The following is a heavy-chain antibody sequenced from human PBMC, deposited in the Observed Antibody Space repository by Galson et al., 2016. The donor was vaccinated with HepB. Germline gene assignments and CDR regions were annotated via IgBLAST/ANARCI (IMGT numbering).Heavy chain of an antibody. Sequence: SLRLSCAASGFTFSDYIMHWVRQAPGRGLEWVAVIWLHENNKHHADSVKGRFTISRDNSNDTLYLQMNDLRAEDTAMYYWGRESSDGHGASANDYWGQGTLVTVSS. D-gene: IGHD2-21*01. CDR1: GFTFSDYI. CDR3: GRESSDGHGASANDY. V-gene: IGHV3-33*01. CDR2: IWLHENNK. J-gene: IGHJ4*02.